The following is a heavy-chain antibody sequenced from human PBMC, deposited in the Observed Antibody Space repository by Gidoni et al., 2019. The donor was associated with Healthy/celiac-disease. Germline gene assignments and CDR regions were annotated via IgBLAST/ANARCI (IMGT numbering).Heavy chain of an antibody. Sequence: EVQLVETGGGLIQPGGSLRLSCAASGFTVSSNYMSWVRQAPGKGLEWVSVIYSGGSTYYADSVKGRFTISRDNSKNTLYLQMNSLRAEDTAVYYCARVKFLWSGYLDQNYYYGMDVWGQGTTVTVSS. D-gene: IGHD3-3*01. J-gene: IGHJ6*02. V-gene: IGHV3-53*02. CDR3: ARVKFLWSGYLDQNYYYGMDV. CDR2: IYSGGST. CDR1: GFTVSSNY.